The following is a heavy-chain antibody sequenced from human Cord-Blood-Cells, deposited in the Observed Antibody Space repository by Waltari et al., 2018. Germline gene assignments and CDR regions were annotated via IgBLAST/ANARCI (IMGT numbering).Heavy chain of an antibody. Sequence: QVQLVQSGAAVTEPGSSVKVYCKASGADFSSSAITWVGWGPGQGLEWMGGIIPIFGTANYAQKFQGRVTITADKSTSTAYMELSSLRSEDTAVYYCARGSTVTTKGWFDPWGQGTLVTVSS. CDR1: GADFSSSA. D-gene: IGHD4-4*01. CDR3: ARGSTVTTKGWFDP. CDR2: IIPIFGTA. V-gene: IGHV1-69*06. J-gene: IGHJ5*02.